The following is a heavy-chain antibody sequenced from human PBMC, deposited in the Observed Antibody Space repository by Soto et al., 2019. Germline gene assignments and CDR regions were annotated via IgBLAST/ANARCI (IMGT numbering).Heavy chain of an antibody. D-gene: IGHD1-7*01. J-gene: IGHJ6*02. CDR3: ARGSRWLELRGGHPLATYYYSGMDV. V-gene: IGHV1-69*13. CDR1: GGTFSSYA. CDR2: IVPIFGTA. Sequence: GASVKVSCKASGGTFSSYAISWVRQAPGQGLEWMGGIVPIFGTANYAQKFQGRVTITADESTSTAYMELSSLRSEDTAVYYCARGSRWLELRGGHPLATYYYSGMDVWGQGTTVTVSS.